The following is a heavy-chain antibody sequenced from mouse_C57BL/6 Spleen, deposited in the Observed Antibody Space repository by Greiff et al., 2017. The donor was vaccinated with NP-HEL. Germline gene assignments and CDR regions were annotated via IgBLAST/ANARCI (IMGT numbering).Heavy chain of an antibody. CDR3: ARGWDRFAY. Sequence: QVQLQQPGAELVKPGASVKLSCKASGYTFTSYWMQWVKQRPGQGLEWIGEIDPSDSYTNYNQKFKGKATLTVDTSSSTAYMQLSSLTSEDSAVYYCARGWDRFAYWGQGTLVTVSA. J-gene: IGHJ3*01. CDR1: GYTFTSYW. D-gene: IGHD4-1*01. V-gene: IGHV1-50*01. CDR2: IDPSDSYT.